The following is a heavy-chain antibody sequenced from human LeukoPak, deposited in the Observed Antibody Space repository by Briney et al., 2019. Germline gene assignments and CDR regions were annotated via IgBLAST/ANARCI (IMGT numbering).Heavy chain of an antibody. J-gene: IGHJ4*02. CDR2: ISSSGNTI. Sequence: GGSLRLSCAASGFIFSDYYMSWIRQVPGKGLEWVSYISSSGNTISYTDSVKGRFTISRDNAKNSLSLQMNSLRAEDTAVYYCARRDSSSWYFDYWGQGTLVTVSS. D-gene: IGHD6-13*01. CDR3: ARRDSSSWYFDY. CDR1: GFIFSDYY. V-gene: IGHV3-11*01.